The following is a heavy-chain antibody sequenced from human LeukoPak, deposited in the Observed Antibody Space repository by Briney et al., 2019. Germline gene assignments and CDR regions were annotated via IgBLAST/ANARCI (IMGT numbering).Heavy chain of an antibody. CDR1: GGSISSSSYY. Sequence: SETLSLTCTVSGGSISSSSYYWSWIRQPPGKGLEWIGEINHSGSTNYNPSLKSRVTISVDTSKNQFSLKLSSVTAADTAVYYCARAAGPFIRRHWFDYWGQGTLVTVSS. CDR2: INHSGST. D-gene: IGHD6-13*01. CDR3: ARAAGPFIRRHWFDY. V-gene: IGHV4-39*07. J-gene: IGHJ4*02.